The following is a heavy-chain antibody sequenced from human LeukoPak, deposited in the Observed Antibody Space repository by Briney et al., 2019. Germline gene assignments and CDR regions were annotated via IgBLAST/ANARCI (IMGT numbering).Heavy chain of an antibody. CDR3: ARGATYSSYYFDY. CDR1: GGTFSSYA. J-gene: IGHJ4*02. CDR2: IIPIFGTA. V-gene: IGHV1-69*13. D-gene: IGHD5-18*01. Sequence: SVKVSCKASGGTFSSYAISWVRQAPGQGLEWMGGIIPIFGTANYAQKFQGRVTITADESTSTAYMELSSLRSEDTAMYYCARGATYSSYYFDYWGQGTLVTVSS.